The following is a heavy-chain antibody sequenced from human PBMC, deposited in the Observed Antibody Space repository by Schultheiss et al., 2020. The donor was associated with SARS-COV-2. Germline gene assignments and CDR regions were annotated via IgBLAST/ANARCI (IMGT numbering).Heavy chain of an antibody. CDR2: INHSGST. Sequence: SETLSLTCAVYGGSFSGYYWSWIRQPPGKGLEWIGEINHSGSTNYNPSLKSLVTISVDTSKNQFSLKLSSVTAADTAVYYCAGGGNSDVVRGPWGQGTLVTVSS. J-gene: IGHJ5*02. CDR1: GGSFSGYY. CDR3: AGGGNSDVVRGP. V-gene: IGHV4-34*01. D-gene: IGHD4-23*01.